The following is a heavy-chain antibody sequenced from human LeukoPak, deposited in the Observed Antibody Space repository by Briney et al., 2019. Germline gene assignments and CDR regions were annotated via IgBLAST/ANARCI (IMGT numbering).Heavy chain of an antibody. CDR2: IIPTLGIA. Sequence: ASVKVSCKASGGTFSSYAISWVRQAPGQGLEWMGRIIPTLGIANYAQKFQGRVTITADKSTSTAYMELSSLRSEDTAVYYCARDIPYYYDSSGYYLDYWGQGTLVTVSS. V-gene: IGHV1-69*04. CDR3: ARDIPYYYDSSGYYLDY. J-gene: IGHJ4*02. D-gene: IGHD3-22*01. CDR1: GGTFSSYA.